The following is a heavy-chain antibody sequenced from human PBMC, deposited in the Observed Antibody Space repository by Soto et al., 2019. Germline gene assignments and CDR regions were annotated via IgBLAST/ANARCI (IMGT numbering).Heavy chain of an antibody. CDR2: INSDGSST. D-gene: IGHD4-4*01. CDR3: ARDRVPYSNYEYYYYGMDV. CDR1: GFTFSSYW. V-gene: IGHV3-74*01. J-gene: IGHJ6*02. Sequence: GGSLRLSXAASGFTFSSYWMHWVRQAPGKGLVWVSRINSDGSSTSYADSVKGRFTISRDNAKNTLYLQMNSLRAEDTAVYYCARDRVPYSNYEYYYYGMDVWGQGTTVTVS.